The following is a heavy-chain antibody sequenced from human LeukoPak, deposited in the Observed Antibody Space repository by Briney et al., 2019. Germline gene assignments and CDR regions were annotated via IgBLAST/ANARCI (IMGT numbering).Heavy chain of an antibody. Sequence: GGSLRLSCAASGFTFSSYNMNWVRQAPGKGLEWVSSISSSSSYIYYADSVKGRFTISRDNAKNSLYLQMNSLRAEDTAVYYCARVKREGYCSSTSCYGYPFDYWGQGTLVTVSS. CDR3: ARVKREGYCSSTSCYGYPFDY. V-gene: IGHV3-21*01. J-gene: IGHJ4*02. CDR1: GFTFSSYN. D-gene: IGHD2-2*01. CDR2: ISSSSSYI.